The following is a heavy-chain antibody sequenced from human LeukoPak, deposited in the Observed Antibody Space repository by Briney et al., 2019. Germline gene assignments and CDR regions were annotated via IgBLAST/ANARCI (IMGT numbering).Heavy chain of an antibody. CDR1: GGTFSSYA. D-gene: IGHD3/OR15-3a*01. V-gene: IGHV1-2*02. Sequence: GASVKVSCKASGGTFSSYAISWVRQAPGQGLEWMGWINPNSGGTNYAQKFQGRVTMTRDTSISTAYMELSRLRSDDTAVYYCARVDNRDWYYFDYWGQGSLVTVSS. CDR3: ARVDNRDWYYFDY. CDR2: INPNSGGT. J-gene: IGHJ4*02.